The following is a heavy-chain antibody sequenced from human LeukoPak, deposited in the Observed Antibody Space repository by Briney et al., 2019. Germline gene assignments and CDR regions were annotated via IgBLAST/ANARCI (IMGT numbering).Heavy chain of an antibody. CDR1: GYSISSGYY. D-gene: IGHD3-3*01. CDR3: ARGGYDFWSGYLYYFDY. CDR2: IYHSGST. V-gene: IGHV4-38-2*02. J-gene: IGHJ4*02. Sequence: SETLSLTCTVSGYSISSGYYWGWIRQPPGKGLEWIGSIYHSGSTYYNPSLKSRVTISVDTSKNQFSLKLSSVTAADTAVYYCARGGYDFWSGYLYYFDYWGQGTLVTVSS.